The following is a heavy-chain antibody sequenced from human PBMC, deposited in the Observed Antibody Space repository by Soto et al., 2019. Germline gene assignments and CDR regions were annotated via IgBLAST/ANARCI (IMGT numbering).Heavy chain of an antibody. Sequence: ASVKVSCKDSGYTFTSNGISWVRQAPGQGLEWMGWISAYNGNTNYAQKLQGRVTMTTDTSTSTAYMELRSLRSDDTAVYYCARGSQLWLHGWFDPWGQGTLVTVSS. CDR2: ISAYNGNT. CDR3: ARGSQLWLHGWFDP. J-gene: IGHJ5*02. D-gene: IGHD5-18*01. CDR1: GYTFTSNG. V-gene: IGHV1-18*01.